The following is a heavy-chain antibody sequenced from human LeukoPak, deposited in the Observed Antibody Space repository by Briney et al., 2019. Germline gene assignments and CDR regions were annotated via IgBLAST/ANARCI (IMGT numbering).Heavy chain of an antibody. Sequence: GGSLRLSCVASGFTVSSNYMSWVRQAPGKGLEWVSVIYSGGSTYYADSVKGRFTISRDNSKNTLYLQMNSLRAEDTAVYYCAGGPDYGGYYFDYWGQGTLVTVSS. J-gene: IGHJ4*02. CDR2: IYSGGST. D-gene: IGHD4-23*01. CDR3: AGGPDYGGYYFDY. V-gene: IGHV3-53*01. CDR1: GFTVSSNY.